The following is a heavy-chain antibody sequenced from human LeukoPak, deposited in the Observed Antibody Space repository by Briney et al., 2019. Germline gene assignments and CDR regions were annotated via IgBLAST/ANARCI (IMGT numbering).Heavy chain of an antibody. CDR1: GYTFTSYG. D-gene: IGHD5-18*01. V-gene: IGHV1-18*01. CDR2: ISAYNGNT. CDR3: AIQPWIQLWTYFDY. J-gene: IGHJ4*02. Sequence: ASVKVSCKASGYTFTSYGISWVRQAPGQGLEWMGWISAYNGNTNYAQKLQGRVTMTTDTSTSTAYMELRSLRSDDTAVYYCAIQPWIQLWTYFDYWGQGTLVTVSS.